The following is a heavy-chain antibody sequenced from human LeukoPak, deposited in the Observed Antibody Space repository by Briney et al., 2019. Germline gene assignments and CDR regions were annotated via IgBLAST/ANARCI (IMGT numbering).Heavy chain of an antibody. Sequence: GGSLRLSCAASGFTFSSYWMSWVRQAPGKGLEWVANIKQDGSEKYYVDSVKGRFTISRDNAKNSLYLQMNSLRAEDTAVYYCAVAAAGTFFGQYYWGQGTLVTVSS. D-gene: IGHD6-13*01. CDR1: GFTFSSYW. CDR3: AVAAAGTFFGQYY. CDR2: IKQDGSEK. J-gene: IGHJ4*02. V-gene: IGHV3-7*01.